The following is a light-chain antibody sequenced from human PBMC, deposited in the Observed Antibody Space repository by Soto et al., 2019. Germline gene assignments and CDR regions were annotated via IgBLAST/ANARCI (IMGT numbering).Light chain of an antibody. Sequence: QSVLTQPPSVSGAPGQRVTISCTGSKSDIGAGYDVHWYQQFPGAAPKLLIYGNTNRPSGVPDRFSGSRSGTSASLAITGLQAEDEGYYFCQSFDSSLSCYVFGTGTKLTVL. V-gene: IGLV1-40*01. CDR2: GNT. CDR3: QSFDSSLSCYV. J-gene: IGLJ1*01. CDR1: KSDIGAGYD.